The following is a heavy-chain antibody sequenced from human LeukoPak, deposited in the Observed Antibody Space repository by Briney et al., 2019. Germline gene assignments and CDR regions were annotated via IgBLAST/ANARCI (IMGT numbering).Heavy chain of an antibody. J-gene: IGHJ2*01. D-gene: IGHD4-11*01. CDR2: IGTAGDT. CDR3: ARGSPTPNSRYFDL. CDR1: GFTFSDYD. Sequence: GGSLRLSCAASGFTFSDYDMHWVRQATGKGLEWVSAIGTAGDTYYTGSVKGRFTISRENAKNTLYLQMNSLRAEDTAVYYCARGSPTPNSRYFDLWGRGTLVTVSS. V-gene: IGHV3-13*01.